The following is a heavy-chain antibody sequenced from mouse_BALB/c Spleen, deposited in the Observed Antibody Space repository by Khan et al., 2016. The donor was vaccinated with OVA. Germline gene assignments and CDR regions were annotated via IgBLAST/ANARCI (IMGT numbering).Heavy chain of an antibody. V-gene: IGHV5-6*01. Sequence: EVELVESGGDLVKPGGSLKLSCAASGFTFSTYGMSWVRQAPDKRLEWVATVSTGGSYPYYPDSVKGRFTLSRDNAKNTLYLQMSGLRSEDTAMFYCTRLAYYYDSEGFAYWGQGTLVTVSA. CDR3: TRLAYYYDSEGFAY. CDR2: VSTGGSYP. J-gene: IGHJ3*01. CDR1: GFTFSTYG. D-gene: IGHD1-1*01.